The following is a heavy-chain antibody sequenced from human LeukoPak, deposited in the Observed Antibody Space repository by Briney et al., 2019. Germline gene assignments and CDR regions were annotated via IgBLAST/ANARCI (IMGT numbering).Heavy chain of an antibody. Sequence: GGSLRLSCAASGFTFSSYGMHWVRQAPGKGLEWVAVIWYDGSNKYYADSVKGRFTISRDNSKNTLYLQMNSLRAEDTAVYYCARRAQWTDFDYWGQGTLVTVSS. CDR1: GFTFSSYG. CDR3: ARRAQWTDFDY. D-gene: IGHD6-19*01. V-gene: IGHV3-33*01. CDR2: IWYDGSNK. J-gene: IGHJ4*02.